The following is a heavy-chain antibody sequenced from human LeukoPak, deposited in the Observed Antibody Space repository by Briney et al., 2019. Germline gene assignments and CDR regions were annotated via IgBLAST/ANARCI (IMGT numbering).Heavy chain of an antibody. Sequence: GGSLRLSCAASGFAVSSDYMNWVRQAPGKGLEWVSVIYSAGDTYYADSVKGRFTISRDNSKNTLYLQMNGLRAEDTAVYYCVKSYVGTIQDSWGQGTLVTVSS. J-gene: IGHJ4*02. CDR1: GFAVSSDY. CDR2: IYSAGDT. D-gene: IGHD2-2*02. V-gene: IGHV3-66*01. CDR3: VKSYVGTIQDS.